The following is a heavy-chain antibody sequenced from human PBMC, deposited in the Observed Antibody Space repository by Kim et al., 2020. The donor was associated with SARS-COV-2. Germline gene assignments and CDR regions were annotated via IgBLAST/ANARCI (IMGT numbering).Heavy chain of an antibody. J-gene: IGHJ6*02. CDR2: ISSSGSTI. Sequence: GGSLRLSCAASGFTFSSYEMNWVRQAPGKGLEWVSYISSSGSTIYYADSVKGRFTISRDNAKNSLYLQMNSLRAEDTAVYYCARDRITFHYYYGLDVWGQGTTVTVSS. D-gene: IGHD2-15*01. CDR1: GFTFSSYE. V-gene: IGHV3-48*03. CDR3: ARDRITFHYYYGLDV.